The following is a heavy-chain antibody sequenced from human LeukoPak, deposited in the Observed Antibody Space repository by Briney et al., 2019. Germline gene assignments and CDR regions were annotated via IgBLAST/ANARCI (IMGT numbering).Heavy chain of an antibody. V-gene: IGHV4-38-2*02. CDR3: ARVYYYGSGIDAFDI. CDR2: IYHSGST. J-gene: IGHJ3*02. Sequence: SETLSLTCTVSGGSISNYYWGWIRQPPGKGLEWIGSIYHSGSTYYNPSLKSRVTISVDTSKNQFSLKLSSVTAADTAVYYCARVYYYGSGIDAFDIWGQGTMVTVSS. CDR1: GGSISNYY. D-gene: IGHD3-10*01.